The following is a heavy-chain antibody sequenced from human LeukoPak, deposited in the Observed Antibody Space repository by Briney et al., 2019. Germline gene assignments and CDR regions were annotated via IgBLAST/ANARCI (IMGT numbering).Heavy chain of an antibody. V-gene: IGHV3-9*01. D-gene: IGHD6-19*01. J-gene: IGHJ6*02. CDR1: GFTFDDYA. Sequence: GRSLRLSCAASGFTFDDYAMHWVRQAPGKGLEWVSGISWNSGSIGYADSVKGRFTISRDNAKNSQYLQMNSLRAEDTALYYCAKGGQWLVQGSDYYYGMDVWGQGTTVTVSS. CDR3: AKGGQWLVQGSDYYYGMDV. CDR2: ISWNSGSI.